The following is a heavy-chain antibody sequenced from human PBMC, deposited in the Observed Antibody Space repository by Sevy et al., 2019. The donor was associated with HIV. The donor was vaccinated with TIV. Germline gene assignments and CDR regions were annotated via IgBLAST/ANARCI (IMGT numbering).Heavy chain of an antibody. D-gene: IGHD2-2*01. CDR3: TTISTSGSTSPREFDY. V-gene: IGHV3-15*01. CDR1: GFSLNNAW. Sequence: GGSLRLSCAASGFSLNNAWMSWVRQAPGKGLEWVGRIKSKADGGATDYAAPVKDRFTSSRDDSKNTLYLQMNSLKTGDTAIYYCTTISTSGSTSPREFDYWGQGSLVTVSS. CDR2: IKSKADGGAT. J-gene: IGHJ4*02.